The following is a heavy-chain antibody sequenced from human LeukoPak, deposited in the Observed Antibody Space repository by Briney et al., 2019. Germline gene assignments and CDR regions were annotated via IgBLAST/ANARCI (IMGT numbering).Heavy chain of an antibody. J-gene: IGHJ3*02. D-gene: IGHD3-22*01. Sequence: SQTLSLTCTVSGGSISSGSYYWSWIRQPAGKGLEWIGRIYTSGSTNYNPSLKSRVTISVDTSKNQFSLKLSSVTAADTAVYYCARLHYYDSSGYSNAFDIWGQGTMVTVSS. V-gene: IGHV4-61*02. CDR1: GGSISSGSYY. CDR2: IYTSGST. CDR3: ARLHYYDSSGYSNAFDI.